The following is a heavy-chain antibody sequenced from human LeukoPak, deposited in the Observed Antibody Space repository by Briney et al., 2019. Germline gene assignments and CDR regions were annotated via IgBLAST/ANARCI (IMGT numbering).Heavy chain of an antibody. CDR2: ISGSGYST. J-gene: IGHJ4*02. Sequence: GGSLRLSCAASGGTFSTYAMRRVRQAPGKGLEWVSSISGSGYSTYYADSVQGRFTISRDNFKSTLFLQMISLRAEDTAVYSCAKYYYDSSGYYDAAPLDSWRQGTLVTVFS. CDR3: AKYYYDSSGYYDAAPLDS. CDR1: GGTFSTYA. V-gene: IGHV3-23*01. D-gene: IGHD3-22*01.